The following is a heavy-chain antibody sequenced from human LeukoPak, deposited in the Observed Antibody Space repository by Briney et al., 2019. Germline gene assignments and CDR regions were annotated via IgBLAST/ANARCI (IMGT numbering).Heavy chain of an antibody. Sequence: GGSLRLSCAASGFTFSSYKMNWVRQAPGKGLEWVSYISSSGSTIYYADSVKGRFTISRDNAKNSLYLQMDSLRAEDTAVYYCAELGITMIGGVWGKGTTVTISS. J-gene: IGHJ6*04. CDR2: ISSSGSTI. CDR3: AELGITMIGGV. D-gene: IGHD3-10*02. V-gene: IGHV3-48*03. CDR1: GFTFSSYK.